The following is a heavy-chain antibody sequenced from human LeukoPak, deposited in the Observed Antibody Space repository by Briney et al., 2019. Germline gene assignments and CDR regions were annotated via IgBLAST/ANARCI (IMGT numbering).Heavy chain of an antibody. CDR2: ISSTSSTV. V-gene: IGHV3-48*02. J-gene: IGHJ4*02. CDR1: EFTFSSYA. Sequence: GGSLRLSCAASEFTFSSYAMQWVRQAPGKGLEWVSYISSTSSTVYYADSVKGRFTVSRDNAKNSLYLQMNSLRDEDTAMFYCARVGDGYSVNYFDYWGQGTLVTVSS. CDR3: ARVGDGYSVNYFDY. D-gene: IGHD5-24*01.